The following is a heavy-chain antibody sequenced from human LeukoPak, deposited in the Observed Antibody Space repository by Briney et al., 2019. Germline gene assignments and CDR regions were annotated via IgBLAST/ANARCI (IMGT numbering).Heavy chain of an antibody. CDR1: GGSISSCY. D-gene: IGHD2-2*01. J-gene: IGHJ6*02. Sequence: SETLSLTCTVSGGSISSCYWSWIRQPPGKGLEWIVYIYYSGSTNYNPSLKSRVTISVDTSKNQFSLKLSSVTAADTAVYYCARSGTYCSSTSCYPHYYYYYGMDVWGQGTTVTVSS. V-gene: IGHV4-59*01. CDR2: IYYSGST. CDR3: ARSGTYCSSTSCYPHYYYYYGMDV.